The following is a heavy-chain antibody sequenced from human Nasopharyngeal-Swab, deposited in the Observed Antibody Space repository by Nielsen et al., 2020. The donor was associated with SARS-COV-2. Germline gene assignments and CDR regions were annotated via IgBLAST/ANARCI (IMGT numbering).Heavy chain of an antibody. CDR3: ARPRGALKGRALGLDAFDI. V-gene: IGHV3-30*04. CDR1: GFTFSSYA. J-gene: IGHJ3*02. D-gene: IGHD3-16*01. CDR2: ISYDGSNK. Sequence: GESLKISCAASGFTFSSYAMHWVRQAPGKGLEWVAVISYDGSNKYYADSVKGRFTISRDNSKNTLYLQMNSLRAEDTAVYYCARPRGALKGRALGLDAFDIWGQGTMVTVSS.